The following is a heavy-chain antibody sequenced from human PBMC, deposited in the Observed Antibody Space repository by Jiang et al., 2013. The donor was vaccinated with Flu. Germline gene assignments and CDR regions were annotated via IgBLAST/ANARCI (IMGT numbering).Heavy chain of an antibody. CDR1: GGSISSSSYY. Sequence: GSGLVKPSETMSLTCTVSGGSISSSSYYWDWIRQPPGKGLEWVGSIYYTGTTYHNPSLMSRVTISVDRSKNQFSVKLTSVTAADTAVYYCARQEYSSSPFDYWGQGTLVTVSS. CDR2: IYYTGTT. CDR3: ARQEYSSSPFDY. V-gene: IGHV4-39*01. J-gene: IGHJ4*02. D-gene: IGHD6-6*01.